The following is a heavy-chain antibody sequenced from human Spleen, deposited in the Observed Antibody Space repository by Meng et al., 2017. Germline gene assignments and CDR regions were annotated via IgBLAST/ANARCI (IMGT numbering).Heavy chain of an antibody. CDR1: GGSFSGYC. CDR2: INHSGST. Sequence: SETLSLSCAVYGGSFSGYCWSWIRQAPGKGLEWIGEINHSGSTNYNPSFKSRLTISVDTSKNQFSLKLSSVTAADTAVYYCARAGRFLNWFDPWGQGILVTVSS. CDR3: ARAGRFLNWFDP. D-gene: IGHD3-3*01. J-gene: IGHJ5*02. V-gene: IGHV4-34*01.